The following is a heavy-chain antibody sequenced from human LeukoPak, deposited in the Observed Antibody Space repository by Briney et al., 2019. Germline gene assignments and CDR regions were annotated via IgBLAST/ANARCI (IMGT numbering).Heavy chain of an antibody. Sequence: SQTLSPTCTVSGGSISSSSYYWAWIRDPPGKGLEWIGNTYYSGTSYYNPSLKSRITISVDTSKIQFSLKLSSVTAADTAVYYCATRGHQLRPTHAFHMWGQGTMVTVSS. V-gene: IGHV4-39*01. CDR3: ATRGHQLRPTHAFHM. D-gene: IGHD2-2*01. CDR1: GGSISSSSYY. CDR2: TYYSGTS. J-gene: IGHJ3*02.